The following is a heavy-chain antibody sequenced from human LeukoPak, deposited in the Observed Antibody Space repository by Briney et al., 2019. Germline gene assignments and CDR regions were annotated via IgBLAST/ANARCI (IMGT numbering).Heavy chain of an antibody. Sequence: GRSLRLPCAASGFTFSSYSMHWVRQAPGKGLEWVAVISYDGSNKYYADSVKGRFTISRDNSKNTRYLQMNSLRAEDTAVYYCARDHSYGSGSYSSSFDYWGQGTLVTVSS. D-gene: IGHD3-10*01. CDR2: ISYDGSNK. V-gene: IGHV3-30*04. CDR3: ARDHSYGSGSYSSSFDY. CDR1: GFTFSSYS. J-gene: IGHJ4*02.